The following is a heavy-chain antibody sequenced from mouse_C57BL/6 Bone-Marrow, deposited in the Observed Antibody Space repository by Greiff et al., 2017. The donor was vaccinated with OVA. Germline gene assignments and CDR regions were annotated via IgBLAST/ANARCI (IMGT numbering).Heavy chain of an antibody. CDR1: GYTFTSYW. Sequence: VQRVESGAELAKPGASVQLSCKASGYTFTSYWMHWVKQRPGQGLEWIGYINPSSGYTKYNQKFKDKATLTADKSSSTAYMQLSSLTYEDSAVYYCARERVGWLWGTGTTVTVSS. CDR2: INPSSGYT. D-gene: IGHD1-3*01. J-gene: IGHJ1*03. CDR3: ARERVGWL. V-gene: IGHV1-7*01.